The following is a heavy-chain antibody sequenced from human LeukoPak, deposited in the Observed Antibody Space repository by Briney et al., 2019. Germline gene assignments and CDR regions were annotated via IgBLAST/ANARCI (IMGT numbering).Heavy chain of an antibody. V-gene: IGHV3-30-3*01. Sequence: HPGGSLRFSCAASGFAFSSYAMHWVRQAPGKGLEWVAVISYDGNNKYYADSVKGRFTISRDNARNSLYLRMNSLRAEDTAVYYCATFDYFGSGGLFDCWGQGTLVTVSS. CDR2: ISYDGNNK. J-gene: IGHJ4*02. CDR1: GFAFSSYA. D-gene: IGHD3-10*01. CDR3: ATFDYFGSGGLFDC.